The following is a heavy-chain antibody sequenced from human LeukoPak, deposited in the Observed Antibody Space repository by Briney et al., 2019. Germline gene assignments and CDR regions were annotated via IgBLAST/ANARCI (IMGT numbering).Heavy chain of an antibody. CDR2: IYYSGST. D-gene: IGHD6-19*01. CDR3: ARGQYSSGWYEVGAFDI. J-gene: IGHJ3*02. CDR1: GGSISSYY. V-gene: IGHV4-59*01. Sequence: PSETLSLTCTVSGGSISSYYWSWIRQPPGKGLGWIGYIYYSGSTNYNPSLKSRVTISVDTSKNQFSLKLSSVTAADTAVYYSARGQYSSGWYEVGAFDIWGQGKMVIVSS.